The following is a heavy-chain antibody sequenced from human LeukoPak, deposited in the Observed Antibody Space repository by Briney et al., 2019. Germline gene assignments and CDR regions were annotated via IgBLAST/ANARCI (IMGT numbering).Heavy chain of an antibody. Sequence: SETLSLTCPVAGGSISSYYWSWIRRPPGKGLEWNGYIYYSGSTNYNPSLKSRVTISVDTSKNQFSLKLSSVTAADTAVYYCARHRDAADYWGQGTLVTVSS. J-gene: IGHJ4*02. CDR3: ARHRDAADY. CDR2: IYYSGST. CDR1: GGSISSYY. D-gene: IGHD2-2*01. V-gene: IGHV4-59*08.